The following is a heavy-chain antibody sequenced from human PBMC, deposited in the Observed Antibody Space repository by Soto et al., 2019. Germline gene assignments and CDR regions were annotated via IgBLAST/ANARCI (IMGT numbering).Heavy chain of an antibody. D-gene: IGHD3-10*01. J-gene: IGHJ5*02. Sequence: PSETLSLTCTVSGGSINTSGYYWSWIRQHPGKALEWIGFIYYNGDTRYNPSLKSRVTISVDTSENKFSLKVTSVTAADTAVYYCARVTMVRGVIIDNNWFDPWGQGTLGTSPQ. CDR2: IYYNGDT. V-gene: IGHV4-31*03. CDR1: GGSINTSGYY. CDR3: ARVTMVRGVIIDNNWFDP.